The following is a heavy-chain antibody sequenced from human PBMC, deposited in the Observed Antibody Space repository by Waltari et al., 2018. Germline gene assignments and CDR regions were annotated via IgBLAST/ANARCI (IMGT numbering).Heavy chain of an antibody. CDR1: RFTFTNHG. J-gene: IGHJ3*02. CDR2: IWYDGTNK. V-gene: IGHV3-33*01. D-gene: IGHD3-3*01. CDR3: ARGDGGSGLGASDI. Sequence: QVQLVESGGGVVQSGRSLRLSCVGSRFTFTNHGMNWVRQAPGKGLEWVAVIWYDGTNKNYVDSVKGRFSISRDNSKNTLYLEMNSLRAEDTAVYFCARGDGGSGLGASDIWGQGTMVTVSS.